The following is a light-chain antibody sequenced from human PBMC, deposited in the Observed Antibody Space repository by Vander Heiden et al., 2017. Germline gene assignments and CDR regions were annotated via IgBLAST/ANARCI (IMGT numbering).Light chain of an antibody. V-gene: IGLV2-14*03. J-gene: IGLJ1*01. CDR3: SSYRGSSTLVV. CDR2: DVT. Sequence: QSALTQPASVSGSPGQSITMSCTGTSSDVGAYNYVSWYQQHPGKAPKLMIYDVTIRPSGVSYRFSGSKSGNTASLTISGLQAEDEADYYCSSYRGSSTLVVFGTGTKLTVL. CDR1: SSDVGAYNY.